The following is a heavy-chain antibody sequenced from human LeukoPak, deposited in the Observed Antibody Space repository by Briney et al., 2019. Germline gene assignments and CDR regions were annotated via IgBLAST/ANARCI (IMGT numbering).Heavy chain of an antibody. D-gene: IGHD1-14*01. CDR1: GFTVITND. Sequence: PGGALRLSCAASGFTVITNDMTWVRQAPGRGGEWVSVLYSDGNTKYADSVQGRFTISRDNSKNTLYLEMNSLSPDDTAVYYCARGVEPLAANTLAYWGQGTLVTVSS. CDR3: ARGVEPLAANTLAY. J-gene: IGHJ4*02. V-gene: IGHV3-53*01. CDR2: LYSDGNT.